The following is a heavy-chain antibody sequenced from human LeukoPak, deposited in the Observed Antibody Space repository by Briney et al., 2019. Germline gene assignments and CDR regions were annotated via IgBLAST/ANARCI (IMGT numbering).Heavy chain of an antibody. CDR2: INTNTGNP. D-gene: IGHD2-15*01. J-gene: IGHJ6*02. CDR3: ARAYCSGGSCYVGYYYGMDV. V-gene: IGHV7-4-1*02. CDR1: GYTFTSYA. Sequence: GASVKVSCKASGYTFTSYAMNWVRQAPGQGLEWMGWINTNTGNPTYAQGFTGRFVFSLDTSVSTAYLQISSLKAEDTAVYYCARAYCSGGSCYVGYYYGMDVWGQGTTVTVSS.